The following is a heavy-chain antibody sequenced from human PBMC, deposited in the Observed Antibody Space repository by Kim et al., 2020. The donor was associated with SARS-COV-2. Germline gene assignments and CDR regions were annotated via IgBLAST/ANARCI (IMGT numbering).Heavy chain of an antibody. V-gene: IGHV4-59*01. CDR2: NGGT. Sequence: NGGTTFSPSLKSRVNRSADTAKNQFSLKLSSVTAADTAVYYCASLYEALDYWGQGTLVTVSS. CDR3: ASLYEALDY. J-gene: IGHJ4*02. D-gene: IGHD5-12*01.